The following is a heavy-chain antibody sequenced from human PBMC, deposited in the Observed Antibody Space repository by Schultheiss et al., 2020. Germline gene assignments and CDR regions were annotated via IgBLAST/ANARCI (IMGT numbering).Heavy chain of an antibody. CDR1: GGSFSGYY. CDR2: IYYTGST. V-gene: IGHV4-59*01. CDR3: ARDRNYYFDY. D-gene: IGHD1-14*01. Sequence: LSLTCAVYGGSFSGYYWSWIRQPPGKGLEWIGYIYYTGSTNYNPSLKSRVTMSVDTSKNQFSLKLSSVTAADTAVYYCARDRNYYFDYWGQGTLVTV. J-gene: IGHJ4*02.